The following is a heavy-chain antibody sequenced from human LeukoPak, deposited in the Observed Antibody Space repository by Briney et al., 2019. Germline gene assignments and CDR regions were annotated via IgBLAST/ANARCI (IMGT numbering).Heavy chain of an antibody. D-gene: IGHD4-17*01. Sequence: SETLSLTCTVSGGSISSGDYYWSWIRQPPGKGLEWIGYIYYSGSTYYNPSLKSRVTISVDTSKNQFSLKLSSETAADTAVYYCARGNGDYHGDAFDIWGQGTMVTVSS. CDR3: ARGNGDYHGDAFDI. CDR2: IYYSGST. J-gene: IGHJ3*02. V-gene: IGHV4-30-4*01. CDR1: GGSISSGDYY.